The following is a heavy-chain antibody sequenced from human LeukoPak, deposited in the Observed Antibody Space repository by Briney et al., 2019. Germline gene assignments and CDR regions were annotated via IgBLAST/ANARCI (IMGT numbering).Heavy chain of an antibody. CDR3: ASAQTGYSSHEAFDI. D-gene: IGHD1-26*01. V-gene: IGHV1-46*01. J-gene: IGHJ3*02. CDR1: GYTFTSYY. Sequence: ASVKVSCKASGYTFTSYYMHWVRRAPGQGLEWMGIINPTSGSTTYAQKFQGRVTMTRDTSTSTVNMELSSLRSEDTAVYYCASAQTGYSSHEAFDIWGQGTMVTVSS. CDR2: INPTSGST.